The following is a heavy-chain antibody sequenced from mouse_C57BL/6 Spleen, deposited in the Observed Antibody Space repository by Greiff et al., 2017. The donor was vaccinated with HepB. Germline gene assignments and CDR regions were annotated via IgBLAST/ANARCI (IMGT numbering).Heavy chain of an antibody. CDR1: GFTFTDYY. CDR3: ARYLYDGYSYYAMDY. CDR2: IRNKANGYTT. J-gene: IGHJ4*01. V-gene: IGHV7-3*01. Sequence: EVMLVESGGGLVQPGGSLSLSCAASGFTFTDYYMSWVRQPPGKALEWLGFIRNKANGYTTEYSASVKGRFTISRDNSQSILYLQMNALRSEDSATYYCARYLYDGYSYYAMDYWGQGTSVTVSS. D-gene: IGHD2-3*01.